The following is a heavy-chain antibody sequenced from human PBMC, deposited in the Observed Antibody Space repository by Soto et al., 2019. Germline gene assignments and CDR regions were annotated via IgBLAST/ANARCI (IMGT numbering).Heavy chain of an antibody. J-gene: IGHJ6*02. V-gene: IGHV3-48*03. Sequence: GGSLRLSCAAPGFTFSSYEMNWVRQAPGKGLEWVSYISSSGSTIYYADSVKGRFTISRDNAKNSLYLQMNSLRAEDTAVYYCARVWYYDSSGYYYVDYYGMDVWGQGTTVTVSS. CDR2: ISSSGSTI. D-gene: IGHD3-22*01. CDR3: ARVWYYDSSGYYYVDYYGMDV. CDR1: GFTFSSYE.